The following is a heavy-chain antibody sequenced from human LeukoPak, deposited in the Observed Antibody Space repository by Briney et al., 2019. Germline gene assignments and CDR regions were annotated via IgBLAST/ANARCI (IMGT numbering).Heavy chain of an antibody. Sequence: HPGGSLRLSCAASGFTFSSSSMNWVRQAPEKGLEWVSYISTSGGTIYYADSVEGRFTISSDNAKNSLYLQMDSLRAEDTAVYYCARHIPFDCWGQGTLVTVSS. J-gene: IGHJ4*02. CDR3: ARHIPFDC. CDR2: ISTSGGTI. V-gene: IGHV3-48*01. D-gene: IGHD2-21*01. CDR1: GFTFSSSS.